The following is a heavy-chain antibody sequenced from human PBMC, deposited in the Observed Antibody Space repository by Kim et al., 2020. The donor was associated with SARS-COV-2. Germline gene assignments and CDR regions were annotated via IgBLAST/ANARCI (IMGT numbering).Heavy chain of an antibody. J-gene: IGHJ5*02. V-gene: IGHV3-23*01. CDR1: GFPFSTYT. Sequence: GGSLRLSCVASGFPFSTYTMNWVRQAPGKGLEWVSGISGSGRSTYYADSVKGRFTVSRDNSRNTLSLQMNRLRDEVTAVYYCAKELRVTTETTGAAFFNSWGQGTLVTVSS. CDR3: AKELRVTTETTGAAFFNS. D-gene: IGHD4-17*01. CDR2: ISGSGRST.